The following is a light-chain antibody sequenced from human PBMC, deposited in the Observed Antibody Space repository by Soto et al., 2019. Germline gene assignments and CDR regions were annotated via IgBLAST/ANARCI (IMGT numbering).Light chain of an antibody. CDR2: DAS. Sequence: DIQLTQSPSTLPASVGDRVTITCRASQIISSWLAWYQQKPGKAPKLLIYDASSLASGVPSRFSGSGSGTEFTLTISSLQPDDFATYYCQQYNGYSTWTFGQGTKVDIK. J-gene: IGKJ1*01. CDR3: QQYNGYSTWT. V-gene: IGKV1-5*01. CDR1: QIISSW.